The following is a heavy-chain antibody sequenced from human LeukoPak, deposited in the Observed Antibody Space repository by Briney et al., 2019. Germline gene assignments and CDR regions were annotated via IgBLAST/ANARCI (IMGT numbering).Heavy chain of an antibody. CDR3: ARVMSGYDSSGYSSKMFDY. CDR1: GYTFTSYY. V-gene: IGHV1-46*01. J-gene: IGHJ4*02. Sequence: ASVKVSCKASGYTFTSYYMHWVRQAPGQGLEWMGIINPIACSTSYAQKFQGRVNMTRDTSTSTVYMELSSLRSEDRAVYYCARVMSGYDSSGYSSKMFDYWGQGTLVTVSS. D-gene: IGHD3-22*01. CDR2: INPIACST.